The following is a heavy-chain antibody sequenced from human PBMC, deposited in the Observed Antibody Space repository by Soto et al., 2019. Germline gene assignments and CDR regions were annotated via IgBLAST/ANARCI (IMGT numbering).Heavy chain of an antibody. J-gene: IGHJ6*04. CDR3: VKDSTIFGVVPTMDV. D-gene: IGHD3-3*01. Sequence: GGSLRLSCAASGFTFSSYAMSWVRQAPGKGLEWVSAISGSGGSTYYADSVKGRFTISRDNSKNTLYLQMNSLRAEDTAVYYCVKDSTIFGVVPTMDVWGKGTTVTVSS. V-gene: IGHV3-23*01. CDR1: GFTFSSYA. CDR2: ISGSGGST.